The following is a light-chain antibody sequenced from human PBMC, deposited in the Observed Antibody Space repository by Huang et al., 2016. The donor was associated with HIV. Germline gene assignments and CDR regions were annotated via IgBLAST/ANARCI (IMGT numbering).Light chain of an antibody. CDR1: QGISNS. V-gene: IGKV1-NL1*01. CDR3: QQYYSTPPIT. CDR2: AAC. J-gene: IGKJ5*01. Sequence: DIQMTQSPSSLSASVGDRVTITCRASQGISNSLAWYQQKPGKAPKLLLYAACRLKSGVPSRFSGSVSGTDYTLTISSLQPEDFATYYCQQYYSTPPITFGQGTRLEMK.